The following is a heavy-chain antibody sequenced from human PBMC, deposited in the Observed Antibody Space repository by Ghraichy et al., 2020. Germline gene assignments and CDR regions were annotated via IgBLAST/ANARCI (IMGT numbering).Heavy chain of an antibody. Sequence: ASVKVSCKASGYTFTSYGISWVRQAPGQGLEWMGWISAYNGNTNYAQKLQGRVTMTTDTSTSTAYMELRSLRSDDTAVYYCARDWFEIVVVPAATPNPPFDPWGQGTLVTVSS. D-gene: IGHD2-2*01. J-gene: IGHJ5*02. CDR2: ISAYNGNT. V-gene: IGHV1-18*04. CDR3: ARDWFEIVVVPAATPNPPFDP. CDR1: GYTFTSYG.